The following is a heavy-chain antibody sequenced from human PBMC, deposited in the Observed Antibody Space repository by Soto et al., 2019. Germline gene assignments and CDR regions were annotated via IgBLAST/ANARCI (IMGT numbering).Heavy chain of an antibody. V-gene: IGHV1-2*04. CDR3: ARGPIAAAGRIDY. J-gene: IGHJ4*02. D-gene: IGHD6-13*01. CDR2: INPNSGGT. CDR1: GYTFTGYY. Sequence: QVPLVQSGAAVKKPGASVKVSCKASGYTFTGYYMHWVRQAPGQGLEWMGWINPNSGGTNYAQKFQGWVTMTRDTYISTAYMELSRLRSDDTAVYYCARGPIAAAGRIDYWGQGTLVTVSS.